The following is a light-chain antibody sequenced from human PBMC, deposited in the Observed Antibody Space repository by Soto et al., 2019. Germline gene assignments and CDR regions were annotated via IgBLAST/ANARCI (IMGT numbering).Light chain of an antibody. J-gene: IGKJ4*01. CDR1: QSITNNY. CDR3: QQYGYLVT. V-gene: IGKV3-20*01. CDR2: GAS. Sequence: EIVSTQSPGTLSLSPGERATLSCRASQSITNNYLAWYQQKPGRAHRLLIYGASSRATGIPDRFSGSGSGTDFTLTISRLEPEDFAMYYCQQYGYLVTFGGGTKVEIK.